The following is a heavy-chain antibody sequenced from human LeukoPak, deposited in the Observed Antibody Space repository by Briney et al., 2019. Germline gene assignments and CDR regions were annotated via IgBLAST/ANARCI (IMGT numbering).Heavy chain of an antibody. J-gene: IGHJ4*02. CDR1: GYTFTSYY. D-gene: IGHD3-3*01. CDR3: ARGETTYYDFWSGYYTPLYFDY. CDR2: INPSGGST. Sequence: GASVKVSCKASGYTFTSYYMHWVRQAPGQGLEWMGIINPSGGSTSYAQKFQGRVTMTRDMSTSTVYMELSSLRSEDTAVYYCARGETTYYDFWSGYYTPLYFDYWGQGTLVTVSS. V-gene: IGHV1-46*01.